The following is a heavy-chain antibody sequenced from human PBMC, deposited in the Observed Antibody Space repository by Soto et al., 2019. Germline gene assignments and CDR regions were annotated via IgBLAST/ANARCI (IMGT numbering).Heavy chain of an antibody. J-gene: IGHJ3*02. CDR2: LWYDGSSE. D-gene: IGHD1-26*01. CDR1: GFSFSFSG. V-gene: IGHV3-33*01. Sequence: QVHLVESGGGVVQPGRSLRLSCAASGFSFSFSGMHWVRQAPGKGLEWVAGLWYDGSSENYADSVKGRFTISRHNSKNTLHLQMDSLRVEDTAMYYCARGLAKVAVGAFDIWGQGTMVIVSS. CDR3: ARGLAKVAVGAFDI.